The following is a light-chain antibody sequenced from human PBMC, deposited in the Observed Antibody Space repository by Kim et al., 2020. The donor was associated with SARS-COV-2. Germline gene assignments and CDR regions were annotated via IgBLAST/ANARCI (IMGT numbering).Light chain of an antibody. J-gene: IGKJ1*01. CDR3: QQHFSTPPWT. CDR2: WAS. V-gene: IGKV4-1*01. CDR1: QSVLYSSNNKNY. Sequence: DIVMTQSPDSLAVSLGERATINCKSSQSVLYSSNNKNYLAWYQQKPGQPPKLLIYWASTRESGVPDRFSGSGSGTDFTLTISSLQAEDVAVYYCQQHFSTPPWTFDQGTKVDIK.